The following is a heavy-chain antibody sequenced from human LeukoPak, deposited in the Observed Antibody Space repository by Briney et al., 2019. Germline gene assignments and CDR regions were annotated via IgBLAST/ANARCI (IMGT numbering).Heavy chain of an antibody. V-gene: IGHV3-23*01. Sequence: QPGGSLRLSCAAPGFTFSAYAMAWVRQAPGKGLEWVSTISGSGGTTYSADSVKGRFTISRDNSKNILYLQVNSLRAGDTAVYYCAKGYYYDSSGYYYGDAFDIWGQGTMVTVSS. CDR1: GFTFSAYA. CDR3: AKGYYYDSSGYYYGDAFDI. J-gene: IGHJ3*02. D-gene: IGHD3-22*01. CDR2: ISGSGGTT.